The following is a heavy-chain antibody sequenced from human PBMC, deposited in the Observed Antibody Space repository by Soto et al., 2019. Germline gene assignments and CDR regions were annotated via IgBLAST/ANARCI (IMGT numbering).Heavy chain of an antibody. Sequence: ASVKVSCKASGYTFTNYGISWVRQASGQGLEWMGWISAYNGNTKYAQKYQGRVTITTDTSTSTAYMELRSLRSDDTAVYYFARGVGSGSYYNQYNWFDPWGQGTLVTVSS. CDR2: ISAYNGNT. CDR1: GYTFTNYG. V-gene: IGHV1-18*01. D-gene: IGHD3-10*01. CDR3: ARGVGSGSYYNQYNWFDP. J-gene: IGHJ5*02.